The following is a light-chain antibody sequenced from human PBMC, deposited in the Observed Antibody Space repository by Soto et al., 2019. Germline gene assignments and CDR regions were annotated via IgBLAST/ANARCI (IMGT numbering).Light chain of an antibody. CDR3: QQYNDWPLT. J-gene: IGKJ1*01. Sequence: EIVMTQSPVTLSVSPGERATLSCRASQSVRSNLAWYQQEPGQAPNLLIYGAFTRATGIPARFSGTGSGTEFTLTISSLQSEDFALYYCQQYNDWPLTFGQGTKVDIK. V-gene: IGKV3-15*01. CDR2: GAF. CDR1: QSVRSN.